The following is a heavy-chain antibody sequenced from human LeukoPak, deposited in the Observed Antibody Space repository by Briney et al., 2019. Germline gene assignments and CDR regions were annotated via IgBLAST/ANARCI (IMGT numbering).Heavy chain of an antibody. J-gene: IGHJ4*02. CDR3: AKDSPVATY. CDR1: GLRLSDYG. V-gene: IGHV3-23*01. Sequence: GGSLRLSCAASGLRLSDYGMTWVRQAPGEGLEWVSAISGGATSTYYADSVKGRFTISRDNSKNTLYLQMSSLRADDTAVYYCAKDSPVATYWGQGTLVTVSS. D-gene: IGHD4-23*01. CDR2: ISGGATST.